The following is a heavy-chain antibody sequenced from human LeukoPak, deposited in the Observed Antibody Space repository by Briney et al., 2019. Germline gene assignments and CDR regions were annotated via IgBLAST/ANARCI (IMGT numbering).Heavy chain of an antibody. CDR3: ARAVEYYYDSSGYYSYYFDY. Sequence: PSETLSLTCTVSGGSISSYYWSWIRQPPGKGLEWVGYIYYSGGTNYNPSPKSRVTISVDTSKNQFSLKLYSVTAADTAVYYCARAVEYYYDSSGYYSYYFDYWGQGTLVTVSS. J-gene: IGHJ4*02. V-gene: IGHV4-59*01. CDR1: GGSISSYY. D-gene: IGHD3-22*01. CDR2: IYYSGGT.